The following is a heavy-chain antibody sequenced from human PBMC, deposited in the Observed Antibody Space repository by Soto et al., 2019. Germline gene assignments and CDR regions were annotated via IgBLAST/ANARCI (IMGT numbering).Heavy chain of an antibody. Sequence: ASVKVSCKASGYTFTAHAMHWVRQAPGQGLEWMGWINTGRGDTKYAQKFQGRITITRDTSASTVYMELSSLRSEDTAVYYCARDREGGYSYGSFQHWGQGTLVTVSS. D-gene: IGHD5-18*01. CDR3: ARDREGGYSYGSFQH. J-gene: IGHJ1*01. CDR2: INTGRGDT. CDR1: GYTFTAHA. V-gene: IGHV1-3*04.